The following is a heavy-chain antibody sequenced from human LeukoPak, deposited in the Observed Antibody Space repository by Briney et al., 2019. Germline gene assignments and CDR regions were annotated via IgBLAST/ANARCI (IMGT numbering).Heavy chain of an antibody. CDR1: GFTFTSYS. J-gene: IGHJ4*02. D-gene: IGHD3-9*01. CDR3: ARDEYFDWLSGDY. Sequence: GGSLRLSCAASGFTFTSYSMNWVRQAPGKGMEWVSSISSSSSYIYYADSVKGRFTISRDNAKNSLYLQMNSLRAEDTAVYYCARDEYFDWLSGDYWGQGTLVTVSS. V-gene: IGHV3-21*01. CDR2: ISSSSSYI.